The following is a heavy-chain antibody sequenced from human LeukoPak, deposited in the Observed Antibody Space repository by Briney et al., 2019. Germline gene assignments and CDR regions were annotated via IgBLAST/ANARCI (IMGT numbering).Heavy chain of an antibody. D-gene: IGHD3-22*01. V-gene: IGHV4-39*07. CDR1: GGSISSYY. CDR2: IYYSGTT. Sequence: PSETLSLTCTVSGGSISSYYWGWIRQPPGKGLEWIGSIYYSGTTYYNPSLKSRVTISVDTSKNQFSLKLSSVTAADTAVYFCARGPYSYDSSGALDIWGQGTMVTVSS. J-gene: IGHJ3*02. CDR3: ARGPYSYDSSGALDI.